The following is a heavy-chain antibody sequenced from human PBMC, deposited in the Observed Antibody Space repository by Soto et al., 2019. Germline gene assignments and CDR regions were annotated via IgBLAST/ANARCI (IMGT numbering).Heavy chain of an antibody. CDR3: ARDRSVVVGYGRDV. V-gene: IGHV3-7*01. D-gene: IGHD2-15*01. CDR2: IIQDGSEK. J-gene: IGHJ6*02. CDR1: GFSFSSYW. Sequence: PGGSLRLSCSAAGFSFSSYWMNWVRQAPGKGREWVANIIQDGSEKNYVDSVKGRFTISRDNAKNSLYLQMNSLRAEDTAVYYCARDRSVVVGYGRDVWGQGTTVTVSS.